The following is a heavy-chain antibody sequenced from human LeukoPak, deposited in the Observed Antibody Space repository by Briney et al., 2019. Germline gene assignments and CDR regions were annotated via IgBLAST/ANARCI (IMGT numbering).Heavy chain of an antibody. CDR2: INHRGST. Sequence: PSETLSLTCTVYDGSFSGYYWSWIRQPPGKGLEWIGEINHRGSTSYNPSLKCRVAISVDTSKNQFSLKLTSVTAADTAVYYCARAHTLSCYGGTCPYFLDYWGQGTLVTVSS. CDR1: DGSFSGYY. CDR3: ARAHTLSCYGGTCPYFLDY. J-gene: IGHJ4*02. V-gene: IGHV4-34*01. D-gene: IGHD2-15*01.